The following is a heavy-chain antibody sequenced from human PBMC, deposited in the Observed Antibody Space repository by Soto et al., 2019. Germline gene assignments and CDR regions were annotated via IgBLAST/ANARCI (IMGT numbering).Heavy chain of an antibody. Sequence: EVQLLESGGGLVQVGGSLRLSWVGSGFGFDSYAMSWVRQAPGKGLEWVSGIGSSGGAIVYADSVRGRFTLSRDNSRNALYLHMNSLRAGDTAVYYCAKALWFGESSHYFDYWGQGPLVTVSS. D-gene: IGHD3-10*01. CDR1: GFGFDSYA. J-gene: IGHJ4*02. V-gene: IGHV3-23*01. CDR2: IGSSGGAI. CDR3: AKALWFGESSHYFDY.